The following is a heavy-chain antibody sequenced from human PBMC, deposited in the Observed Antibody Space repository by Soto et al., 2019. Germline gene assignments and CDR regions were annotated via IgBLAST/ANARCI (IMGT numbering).Heavy chain of an antibody. Sequence: LSLTCTVSGGSISSYYWSWIRQPPGKGLEWIGYIYYSGSTNYNPSLKSRVTISVDTSKNQFSLKLSSVTAADTAVYYCARDLGYWGQGTLVTVSS. CDR3: ARDLGY. J-gene: IGHJ4*02. V-gene: IGHV4-59*01. CDR1: GGSISSYY. CDR2: IYYSGST.